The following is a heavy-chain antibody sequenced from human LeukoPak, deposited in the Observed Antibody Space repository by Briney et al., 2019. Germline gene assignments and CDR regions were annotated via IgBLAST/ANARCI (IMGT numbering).Heavy chain of an antibody. CDR1: GYTFTGYY. CDR3: ARDKYTGYETFDY. CDR2: INPNNGGT. V-gene: IGHV1-2*02. J-gene: IGHJ4*02. D-gene: IGHD5-12*01. Sequence: ASVKVSCKASGYTFTGYYIPWVRQAPGQGLEWMGWINPNNGGTNYAQKFQGRVTMTRDKSISTAYMELNRLTSDDTAVYYCARDKYTGYETFDYWGQGTPVTVSS.